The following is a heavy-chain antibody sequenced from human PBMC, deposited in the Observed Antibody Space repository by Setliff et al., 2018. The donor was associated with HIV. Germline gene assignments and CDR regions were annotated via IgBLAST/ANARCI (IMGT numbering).Heavy chain of an antibody. CDR1: GFTFSSYA. V-gene: IGHV3-23*01. D-gene: IGHD3-10*02. J-gene: IGHJ3*02. Sequence: GGSLRLSCAASGFTFSSYAMGWVRQAPGKGLEWVSTIGAVGGPTHYAESVKGRFTISKDNSKNTRYLQMSSLGDEDTAVYYCAKVLVFGIDVFDIWGQGTMVTVSS. CDR3: AKVLVFGIDVFDI. CDR2: IGAVGGPT.